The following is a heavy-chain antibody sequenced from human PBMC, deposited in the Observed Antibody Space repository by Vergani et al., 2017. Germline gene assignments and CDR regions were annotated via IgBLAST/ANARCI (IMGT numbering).Heavy chain of an antibody. V-gene: IGHV4-59*01. CDR3: ASAKTYYDFWSGYYTDYYYGMDV. D-gene: IGHD3-3*01. J-gene: IGHJ6*02. Sequence: QVQLQESGPGLVKHSETLSLTCTVSGGSISSYYWSWIRQPPGKGLEWIGYIYYSGSTNYNPSLKSRVTISVDTSKNQFSLKLSSVTAADTAVYYCASAKTYYDFWSGYYTDYYYGMDVWGQGTTVTVSS. CDR1: GGSISSYY. CDR2: IYYSGST.